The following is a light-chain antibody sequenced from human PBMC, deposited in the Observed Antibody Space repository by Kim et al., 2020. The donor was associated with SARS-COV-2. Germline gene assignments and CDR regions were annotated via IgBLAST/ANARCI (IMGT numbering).Light chain of an antibody. CDR1: QSVSSH. V-gene: IGKV3-11*01. CDR3: QQRNIWPRT. J-gene: IGKJ1*01. Sequence: LSPGERATLSCRASQSVSSHVAWYQQKFGQAPRLLIYDAANRATGIPARFSGSGSGTDFTLTISSLEPEDFAVYYCQQRNIWPRTFGQGTKVDIK. CDR2: DAA.